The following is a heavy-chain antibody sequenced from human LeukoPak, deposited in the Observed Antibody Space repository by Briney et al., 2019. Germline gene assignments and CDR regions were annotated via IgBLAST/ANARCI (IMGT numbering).Heavy chain of an antibody. CDR2: INSDGSST. J-gene: IGHJ4*02. CDR3: AIMRRLQSSVDY. D-gene: IGHD5-24*01. V-gene: IGHV3-74*01. Sequence: GGSLRLSCVASGFTFSNYWMHWVRQTPGKGLVWVSRINSDGSSTNYADSVKGRFTISRDNAKNTLYLQMNSLRAEDTAVYYCAIMRRLQSSVDYWGQGTLVTVSS. CDR1: GFTFSNYW.